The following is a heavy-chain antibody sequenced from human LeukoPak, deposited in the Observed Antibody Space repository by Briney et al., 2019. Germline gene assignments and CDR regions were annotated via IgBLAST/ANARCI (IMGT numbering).Heavy chain of an antibody. CDR3: ARGVSKAAAQYDY. CDR1: GGSISSYY. V-gene: IGHV4-59*01. Sequence: SETLSLTCTVSGGSISSYYWSWIRQPPGKGLEWIGYIYYSGTTNYNPSLKSRVTISVDTSKNQFSLKLSSVTAADTAVYYCARGVSKAAAQYDYWGQGTLVTVSS. CDR2: IYYSGTT. J-gene: IGHJ4*02. D-gene: IGHD6-13*01.